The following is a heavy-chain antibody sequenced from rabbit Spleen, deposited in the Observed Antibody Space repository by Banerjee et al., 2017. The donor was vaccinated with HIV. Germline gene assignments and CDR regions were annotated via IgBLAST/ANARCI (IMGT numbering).Heavy chain of an antibody. Sequence: QEQLVESGGGLVQPGGSLKLSCTAPGFSFSNKAVMCWVRQAPGKGLEWIACINAITGKAVYASWAKGRFTFSKTSSTTVTLQMTSLTAADTATYFCARDLVAVIGWNFNLWGPGTLVTVS. D-gene: IGHD1-1*01. V-gene: IGHV1S45*01. CDR3: ARDLVAVIGWNFNL. J-gene: IGHJ4*01. CDR1: GFSFSNKAV. CDR2: INAITGKA.